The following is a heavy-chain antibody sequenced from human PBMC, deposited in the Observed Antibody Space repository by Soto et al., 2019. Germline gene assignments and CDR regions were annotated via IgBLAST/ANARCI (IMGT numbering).Heavy chain of an antibody. D-gene: IGHD6-19*01. CDR2: IAASGATT. Sequence: GGSLRLSCAASGFTFGNYAMGWVRQAPGKGLEWVSAIAASGATTYYADSVKGRLTVSRDNSKNTLYLQMNSLRAEDTAVYYCAKDRGGSGWRFDYWGQGTLVTVSS. CDR1: GFTFGNYA. V-gene: IGHV3-23*01. CDR3: AKDRGGSGWRFDY. J-gene: IGHJ4*02.